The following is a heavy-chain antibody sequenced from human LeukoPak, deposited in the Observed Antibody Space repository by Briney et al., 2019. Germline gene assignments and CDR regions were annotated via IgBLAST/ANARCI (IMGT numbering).Heavy chain of an antibody. CDR2: MNPNSGNT. CDR1: GYTFTSYD. V-gene: IGHV1-8*01. CDR3: ARDLWRGSGSYYAV. Sequence: ASVKVSCKASGYTFTSYDINWVRQATGQGLEWMGWMNPNSGNTGYAQKLQGRVTMTTDTSTSTAYMELRSLRSDDTAVYYCARDLWRGSGSYYAVWGQGTTVTVSS. J-gene: IGHJ6*02. D-gene: IGHD3-10*01.